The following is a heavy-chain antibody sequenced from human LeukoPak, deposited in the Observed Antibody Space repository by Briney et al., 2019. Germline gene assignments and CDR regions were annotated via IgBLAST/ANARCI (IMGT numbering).Heavy chain of an antibody. CDR1: GGSITTYY. CDR2: IYYTGTT. CDR3: ARLHYSKDGISRPSMDV. V-gene: IGHV4-59*08. D-gene: IGHD4-11*01. J-gene: IGHJ6*03. Sequence: SETLSLTCTVSGGSITTYYWSWIRQPPGKRLEWMGYIYYTGTTNYNPSFKSRVTISVYTSKNQFSLRVHSVTDADTAVYYCARLHYSKDGISRPSMDVWGRGTTVIVSS.